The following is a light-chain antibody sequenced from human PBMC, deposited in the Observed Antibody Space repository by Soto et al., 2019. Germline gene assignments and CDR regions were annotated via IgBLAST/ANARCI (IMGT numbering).Light chain of an antibody. CDR1: QSISSY. CDR2: AAS. J-gene: IGKJ1*01. V-gene: IGKV1-39*01. CDR3: KQSYSTQWT. Sequence: DIQMTQSPSSLSASVGDRVTITCRASQSISSYLNWYQQKPGKAPKLLIYAASSLQSGVPSRFSGAGSGTDFTFTIANLHPEDFAIYYCKQSYSTQWTFGQGTKVDIK.